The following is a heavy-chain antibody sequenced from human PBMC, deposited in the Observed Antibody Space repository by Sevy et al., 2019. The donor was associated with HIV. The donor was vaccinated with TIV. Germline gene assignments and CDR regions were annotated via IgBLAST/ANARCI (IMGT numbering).Heavy chain of an antibody. CDR2: ISSSGSTI. D-gene: IGHD2-15*01. Sequence: GGSLRLSCAASGFTFSSYEMNWVRQAPGKGLEWVSYISSSGSTIYYADSVKGRFTIPRDNAKNSLYLQMNSLRAEDTAVYYCARDRGHVVNGGGFDPWGQRTLVTVSS. CDR1: GFTFSSYE. J-gene: IGHJ5*02. V-gene: IGHV3-48*03. CDR3: ARDRGHVVNGGGFDP.